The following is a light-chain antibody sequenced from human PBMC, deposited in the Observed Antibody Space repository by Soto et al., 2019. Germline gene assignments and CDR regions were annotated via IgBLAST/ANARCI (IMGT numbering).Light chain of an antibody. CDR3: QHNDSYPWM. CDR1: QSISSW. J-gene: IGKJ1*01. CDR2: KAS. Sequence: DGQVTQSPSTLSASVGDRVTITCRASQSISSWLAWYQQKPGKAPKLLIYKASNLQSGFPSRFSGSGSGTEFTLTISSLQPDDFAPYYCQHNDSYPWMFCQGTKV. V-gene: IGKV1-5*03.